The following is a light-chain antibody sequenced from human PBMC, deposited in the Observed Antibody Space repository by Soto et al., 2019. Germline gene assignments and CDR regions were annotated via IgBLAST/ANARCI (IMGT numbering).Light chain of an antibody. CDR1: QSVSSH. J-gene: IGKJ5*01. CDR3: QQRSSAIT. V-gene: IGKV3-11*01. Sequence: QSPATLSLSPGERSTLSCRASQSVSSHLAWFQQRPGQAPRLLIYDASNRATGIPARFSGRGSGTDFTLTISSLEPEDFAVYYCQQRSSAITFGQGTRLEIK. CDR2: DAS.